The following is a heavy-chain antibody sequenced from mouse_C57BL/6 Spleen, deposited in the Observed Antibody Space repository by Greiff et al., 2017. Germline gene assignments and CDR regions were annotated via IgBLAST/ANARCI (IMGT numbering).Heavy chain of an antibody. J-gene: IGHJ2*01. V-gene: IGHV1-18*01. Sequence: VQLQQSGPELVKPGASVKIPCKASGYTFTDYNMDWVKQSHGKSLEWIGDINPNNGGTIYNQKFKGKATLTVDKSSSTAYMELRSLTSEDTAVYYCARGIYYGNYSYYFDYWGQGTTLTVSS. CDR3: ARGIYYGNYSYYFDY. CDR1: GYTFTDYN. CDR2: INPNNGGT. D-gene: IGHD2-1*01.